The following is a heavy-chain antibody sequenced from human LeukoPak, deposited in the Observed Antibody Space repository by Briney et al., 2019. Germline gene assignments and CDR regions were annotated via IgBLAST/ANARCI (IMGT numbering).Heavy chain of an antibody. J-gene: IGHJ4*02. V-gene: IGHV3-33*08. Sequence: PGGSLRLSCAASGFTFDDYAMHWVRQAPGKGLEWVAVIWYDGSNKYYADSVKGRFTISRDNSKNTLYLQMNSLRAEDTAVYYCARDQGVVVPAATLDYWGQGTLVTVSS. CDR1: GFTFDDYA. CDR3: ARDQGVVVPAATLDY. CDR2: IWYDGSNK. D-gene: IGHD2-2*01.